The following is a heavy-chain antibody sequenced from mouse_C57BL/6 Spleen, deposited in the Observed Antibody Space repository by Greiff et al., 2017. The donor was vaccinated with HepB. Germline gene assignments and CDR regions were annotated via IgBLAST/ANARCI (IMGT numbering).Heavy chain of an antibody. CDR3: ASGGYYFDY. Sequence: VKLLESGAELVRPGASVKLSCKASGYTFTDYYINWVKQRPGQGLEWIARIYPGSGNTYYNEKFKGKATLTAEKSSSTAYMQLSSLTSEDSAVYFCASGGYYFDYWGQGTTLTVSS. CDR2: IYPGSGNT. J-gene: IGHJ2*01. CDR1: GYTFTDYY. V-gene: IGHV1-76*01.